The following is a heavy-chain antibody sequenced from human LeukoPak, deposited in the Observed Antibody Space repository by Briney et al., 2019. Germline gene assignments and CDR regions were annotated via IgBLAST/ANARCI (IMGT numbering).Heavy chain of an antibody. J-gene: IGHJ4*02. CDR2: INPSGGST. V-gene: IGHV1-46*01. CDR1: DYTFISYA. Sequence: ASVKVSCKASDYTFISYAINWVRQAPGQGLEWMGIINPSGGSTSYAQKFQGRVTMTRDTSTSTVYMELSSLRSEDTAVYYCARDSPLGSWYFDYWGQGTLVTVSS. CDR3: ARDSPLGSWYFDY.